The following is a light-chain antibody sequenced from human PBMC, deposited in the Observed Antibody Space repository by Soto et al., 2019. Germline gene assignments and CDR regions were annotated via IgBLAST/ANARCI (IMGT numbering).Light chain of an antibody. CDR2: DAS. V-gene: IGKV3-11*01. CDR3: KQCSNWPLT. Sequence: IVLPQSPATLSFSPVERATLSCRYSQSVGSYLAWYQQKPGQAPRLLIYDASNRATGIPARFSGSGSGTDFTLTISSLETEDFAVYYCKQCSNWPLTFGGGTKVDIK. CDR1: QSVGSY. J-gene: IGKJ4*01.